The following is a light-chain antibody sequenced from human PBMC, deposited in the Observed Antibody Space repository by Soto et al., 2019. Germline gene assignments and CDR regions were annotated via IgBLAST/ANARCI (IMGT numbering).Light chain of an antibody. CDR2: GAS. CDR3: QQYGRSPFT. CDR1: QSGSSNN. V-gene: IGKV3-20*01. Sequence: EIVLTQSPGTLSLSPGERATLSCRASQSGSSNNLAWYQQRPGQAPRVVIYGASTRATGIPERFSGSGSGTDFTLTNSRLEPEDFAVYYCQQYGRSPFTFGPGTKVDIK. J-gene: IGKJ3*01.